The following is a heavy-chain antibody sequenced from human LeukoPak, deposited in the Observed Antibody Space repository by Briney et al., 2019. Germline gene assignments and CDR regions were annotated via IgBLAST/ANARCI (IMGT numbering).Heavy chain of an antibody. CDR2: IYSGGST. Sequence: GGSLRLSCAASGFTVSSNYMGWVRQAPGKGLEWVSVIYSGGSTYYADSVKGRFTISRDNSKNTLYLQMNSLRAEDTAVYYCARDSAQQLTSSLDYWGQGTLVTVSS. CDR3: ARDSAQQLTSSLDY. V-gene: IGHV3-53*01. J-gene: IGHJ4*02. CDR1: GFTVSSNY. D-gene: IGHD6-13*01.